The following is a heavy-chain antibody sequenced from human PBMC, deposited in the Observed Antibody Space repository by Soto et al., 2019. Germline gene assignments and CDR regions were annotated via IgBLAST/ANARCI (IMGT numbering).Heavy chain of an antibody. D-gene: IGHD6-19*01. CDR1: GFSLSTTGVG. J-gene: IGHJ3*02. CDR3: TRRRTGWLGNAFDI. Sequence: QITLKESGPPLVKPTQTLTLTCTFSGFSLSTTGVGVGWIRQPPGKALERLAIIFWDDDERYSPSLKNRLTITKDTSKNQVVLTVTNMDPVDTATYYCTRRRTGWLGNAFDIWGQGTMVSVSS. V-gene: IGHV2-5*02. CDR2: IFWDDDE.